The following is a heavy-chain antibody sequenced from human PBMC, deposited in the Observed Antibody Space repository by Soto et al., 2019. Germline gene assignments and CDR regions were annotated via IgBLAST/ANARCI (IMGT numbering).Heavy chain of an antibody. J-gene: IGHJ5*02. CDR1: GFTFSSYV. Sequence: PXGSLRLSCAASGFTFSSYVMSWVRQTPGKGLEWVSGITGSGGGTYYADSVKGRFTVSRDNSKNTLYLQMNSLSAEDTAVYYCAKGYLSPWGQGTLVTVSS. CDR3: AKGYLSP. CDR2: ITGSGGGT. V-gene: IGHV3-23*01. D-gene: IGHD1-20*01.